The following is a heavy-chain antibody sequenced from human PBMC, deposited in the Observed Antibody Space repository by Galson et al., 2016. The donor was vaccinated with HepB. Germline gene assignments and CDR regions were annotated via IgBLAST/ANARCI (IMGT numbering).Heavy chain of an antibody. V-gene: IGHV3-23*01. CDR3: AKGLTTVTTEVDY. CDR1: GFTFSIFA. J-gene: IGHJ4*02. CDR2: ISDNGGST. Sequence: SLRLSCAASGFTFSIFAMNWVRQAPGKGLEWVSGISDNGGSTYYVDSVKGRFTISRDNFKNMLYLQKNSLRAEDTAVYYCAKGLTTVTTEVDYWGQGTLVTVSS. D-gene: IGHD4-17*01.